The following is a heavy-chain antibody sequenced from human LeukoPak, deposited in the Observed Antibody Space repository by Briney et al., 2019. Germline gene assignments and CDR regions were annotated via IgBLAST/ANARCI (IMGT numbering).Heavy chain of an antibody. D-gene: IGHD3-16*01. V-gene: IGHV1-18*01. J-gene: IGHJ4*02. Sequence: ASVKVSCKASGYTFTSYGISWVRQAPGQGLEWMGWISAYNGNTNYAQKLQGRVTMTTDTSTSTAYMELRSLRSDDTAVYYCARSPSAPRGSYYFDYWGQGTLVTVSS. CDR1: GYTFTSYG. CDR3: ARSPSAPRGSYYFDY. CDR2: ISAYNGNT.